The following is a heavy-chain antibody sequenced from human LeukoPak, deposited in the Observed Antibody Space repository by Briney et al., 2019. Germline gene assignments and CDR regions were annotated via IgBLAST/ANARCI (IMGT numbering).Heavy chain of an antibody. Sequence: SETLSLTCTVSGGSISSSGYYWGWIRQSPGKGLEWIGNIYRRGSTHYNPSLKSRVTISMDTSKNQFSLKLSSVTAADTAVYYCARDVRNYYDSSGYYLFDYWGQGTLVTVSS. J-gene: IGHJ4*02. D-gene: IGHD3-22*01. V-gene: IGHV4-39*07. CDR3: ARDVRNYYDSSGYYLFDY. CDR1: GGSISSSGYY. CDR2: IYRRGST.